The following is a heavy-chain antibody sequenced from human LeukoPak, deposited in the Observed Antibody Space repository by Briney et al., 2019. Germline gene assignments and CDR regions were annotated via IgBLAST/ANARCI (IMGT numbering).Heavy chain of an antibody. CDR3: AELGITMIGGV. D-gene: IGHD3-10*02. J-gene: IGHJ6*04. V-gene: IGHV3-48*03. Sequence: GGSLRLSCAAAGFTFNKYWMSWVRQAPGKGLEWVSYISSSGSTIYYADSVKGRFTISRDNAKNSLYLQMNSLRAEDTAVYYCAELGITMIGGVWGKGTTVTISS. CDR1: GFTFNKYW. CDR2: ISSSGSTI.